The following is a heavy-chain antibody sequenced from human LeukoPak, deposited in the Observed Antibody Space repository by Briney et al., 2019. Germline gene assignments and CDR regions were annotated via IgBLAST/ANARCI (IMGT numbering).Heavy chain of an antibody. CDR2: IYHSGSP. CDR1: VGSFSGYY. CDR3: ARVRWGEVLE. V-gene: IGHV4-34*01. Sequence: SETLSLTCDVYVGSFSGYYWSWIRQPPGKGLEWIGEIYHSGSPNYNPALKSRVTISVDQSKNQFSLKLSSVTAADTAVYYCARVRWGEVLEWGQGTLVTVSS. D-gene: IGHD3-3*01. J-gene: IGHJ4*02.